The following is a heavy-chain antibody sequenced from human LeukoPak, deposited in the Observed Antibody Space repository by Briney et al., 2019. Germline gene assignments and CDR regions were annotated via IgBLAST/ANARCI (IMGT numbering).Heavy chain of an antibody. D-gene: IGHD6-19*01. CDR1: GYSITSDYY. Sequence: PSETLSLTCTVSGYSITSDYYWGWVRQPPGKGLEWIGSFYHGGSTYFNPSLRSRVSISVDTSKNQFSLKLSSVTAADTAVYYCARGSGWFYYFDYWGQGTLVTVSS. CDR2: FYHGGST. J-gene: IGHJ4*02. CDR3: ARGSGWFYYFDY. V-gene: IGHV4-38-2*02.